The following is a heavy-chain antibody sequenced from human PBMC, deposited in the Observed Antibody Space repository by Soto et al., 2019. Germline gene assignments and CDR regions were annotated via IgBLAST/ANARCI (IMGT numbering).Heavy chain of an antibody. D-gene: IGHD3-22*01. V-gene: IGHV1-69*13. CDR1: GGTFSSYA. CDR2: IIPIFGTA. J-gene: IGHJ4*02. Sequence: GASVKVSCKASGGTFSSYAISWVRQAPGQGLEWMGGIIPIFGTANYAQKFQGRVTITADESTSTAYMELSSLRSEDTAVYYCARGTSGGYYLYYFDYWGQGTLVTVSS. CDR3: ARGTSGGYYLYYFDY.